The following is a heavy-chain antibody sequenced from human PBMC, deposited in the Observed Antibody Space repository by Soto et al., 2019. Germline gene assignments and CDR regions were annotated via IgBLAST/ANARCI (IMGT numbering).Heavy chain of an antibody. J-gene: IGHJ6*02. CDR1: GYTFTGYY. Sequence: GASVKVSCKASGYTFTGYYMHWVRQAPGQGLEWMGWINPNSGGTNYAQEFQGRVTMTRDTSISTAYMELSRLRSDDTAVFYCASPLYGSGKDYYYYGMDVWGQGTTVTVSS. CDR2: INPNSGGT. CDR3: ASPLYGSGKDYYYYGMDV. D-gene: IGHD3-10*01. V-gene: IGHV1-2*02.